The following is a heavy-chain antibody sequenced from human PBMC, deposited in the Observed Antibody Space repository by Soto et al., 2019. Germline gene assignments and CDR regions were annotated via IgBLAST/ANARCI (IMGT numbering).Heavy chain of an antibody. CDR3: ATRTVTAPR. D-gene: IGHD4-17*01. Sequence: EVQLVESGGGLVQPGGSLRLSCAASGFPVSSNYMSWVRQAPGKGLECVSLIYSGGSTYYADSVKGRFTISRHNFNNTLYLQMNSLRSDDTAVYYCATRTVTAPRWGQGTLVTVSS. CDR2: IYSGGST. V-gene: IGHV3-53*04. J-gene: IGHJ4*02. CDR1: GFPVSSNY.